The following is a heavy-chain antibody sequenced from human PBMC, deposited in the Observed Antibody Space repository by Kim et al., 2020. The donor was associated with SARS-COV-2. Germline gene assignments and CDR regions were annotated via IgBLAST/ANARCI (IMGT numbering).Heavy chain of an antibody. CDR3: VKTPARHIRGYFQH. J-gene: IGHJ1*01. Sequence: GGSLRLSCSGSGFIFNDYAMSWVRQAPGKGLEWVAGISGSGAGTNYADSVKGRFTISRDNSKNTMYLEMKSLRAEDTAIYYCVKTPARHIRGYFQHWGQGTLVTVPS. V-gene: IGHV3-23*01. CDR1: GFIFNDYA. CDR2: ISGSGAGT.